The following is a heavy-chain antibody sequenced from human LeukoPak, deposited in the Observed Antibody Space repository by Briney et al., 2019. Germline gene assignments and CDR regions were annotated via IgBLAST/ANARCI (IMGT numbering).Heavy chain of an antibody. J-gene: IGHJ6*03. CDR2: IIPIFGTA. V-gene: IGHV1-69*06. Sequence: ASVKVSCKASGGTFSSYAISWVRQAPGQGLEWMGGIIPIFGTANYAQKFQGRVTITADKSTSTAYMELSSLRSEDTAVYYCARAGYSGSLLHYYYMDVWGKGTTVTVSS. D-gene: IGHD5-12*01. CDR3: ARAGYSGSLLHYYYMDV. CDR1: GGTFSSYA.